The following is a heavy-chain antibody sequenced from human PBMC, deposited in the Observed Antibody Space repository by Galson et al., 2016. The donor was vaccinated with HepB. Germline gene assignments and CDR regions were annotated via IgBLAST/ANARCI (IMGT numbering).Heavy chain of an antibody. CDR1: GYTFTRYY. Sequence: SCKASGYTFTRYYMHWVRQAPGQGLEWMGIINTRDGSTTYAQNFQGRVTMTRDTSTNTIYMEMSSLRSEDTAVFYCASSLYSSAWKDDYWGQGTLVTVSS. CDR3: ASSLYSSAWKDDY. D-gene: IGHD6-19*01. CDR2: INTRDGST. J-gene: IGHJ4*02. V-gene: IGHV1-46*01.